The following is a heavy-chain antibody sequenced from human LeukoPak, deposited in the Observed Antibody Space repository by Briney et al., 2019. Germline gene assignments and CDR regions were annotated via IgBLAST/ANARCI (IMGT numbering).Heavy chain of an antibody. Sequence: SETLSLTCAVYGGSFSGYYWSWIRQPPGKGLEWIGEINHSGSTNYNPSLKSRVTISVDTSKNQFSLKLSSVTAADTAVYYCAGRSVSSGWGEFDYWGQGTLVTVSS. CDR2: INHSGST. CDR3: AGRSVSSGWGEFDY. CDR1: GGSFSGYY. V-gene: IGHV4-34*01. D-gene: IGHD6-19*01. J-gene: IGHJ4*02.